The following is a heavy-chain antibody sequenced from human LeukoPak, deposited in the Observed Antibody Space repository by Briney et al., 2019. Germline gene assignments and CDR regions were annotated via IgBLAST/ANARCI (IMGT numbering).Heavy chain of an antibody. CDR3: ARGPGGYHNT. Sequence: PGGSLSLSCAASEFSVGSNYMTWVRQAPGQGLEWVSLIYSGGSTYYADSVKGRFTISRDNSKNTLYLQMNSLRAEDTAVYYCARGPGGYHNTGGQGTLVTVSS. CDR1: EFSVGSNY. V-gene: IGHV3-66*01. CDR2: IYSGGST. D-gene: IGHD5-12*01. J-gene: IGHJ4*02.